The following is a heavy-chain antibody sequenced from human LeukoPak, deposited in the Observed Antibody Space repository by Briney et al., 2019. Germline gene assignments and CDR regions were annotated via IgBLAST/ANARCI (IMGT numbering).Heavy chain of an antibody. J-gene: IGHJ1*01. Sequence: SETLSLTCTVSGGSISSSSYYWGWIRQPPGKGLEWIGSIYYSGSTYYNPSLKSRVTISVDTSKNQFSLKLSSVTAADTAVYYCARYAIYADEYFQHWGQGTLVTVSS. CDR1: GGSISSSSYY. CDR2: IYYSGST. CDR3: ARYAIYADEYFQH. D-gene: IGHD2/OR15-2a*01. V-gene: IGHV4-39*07.